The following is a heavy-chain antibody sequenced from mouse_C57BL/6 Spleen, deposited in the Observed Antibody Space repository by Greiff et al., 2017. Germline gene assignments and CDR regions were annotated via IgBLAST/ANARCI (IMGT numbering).Heavy chain of an antibody. V-gene: IGHV5-6*01. CDR3: AGLWGYYGD. D-gene: IGHD2-1*01. CDR2: ISSGGSYT. Sequence: VQLKESGGDLVKPGGSLKLSCAASGFTFSSYGMSWVRQTPDKRLEWVATISSGGSYTYYPDSVKGRFTISRDNAKNTLYLQMSRLKSEDTAMYYGAGLWGYYGDWGQGTTLTVAS. CDR1: GFTFSSYG. J-gene: IGHJ2*01.